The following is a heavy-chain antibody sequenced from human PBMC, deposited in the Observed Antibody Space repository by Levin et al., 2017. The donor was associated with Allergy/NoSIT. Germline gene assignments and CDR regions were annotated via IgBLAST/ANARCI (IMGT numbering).Heavy chain of an antibody. CDR3: ARDSYCGGDCYWGGADY. Sequence: GGSLRLSCAASGFTFSSYAMHWVRQAPGKGLEWVAVISYDGSNKYYADSVKGRFIISRDNSKNTLYLQMNSLRAEDTAVYYCARDSYCGGDCYWGGADYWGQGTLVTVSS. CDR1: GFTFSSYA. CDR2: ISYDGSNK. V-gene: IGHV3-30-3*01. J-gene: IGHJ4*02. D-gene: IGHD2-21*02.